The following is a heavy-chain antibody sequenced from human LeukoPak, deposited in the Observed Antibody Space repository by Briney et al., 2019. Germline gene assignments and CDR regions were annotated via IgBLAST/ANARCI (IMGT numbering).Heavy chain of an antibody. CDR3: ASLGYSYGYADY. CDR2: IYYSGST. V-gene: IGHV4-59*08. D-gene: IGHD5-18*01. J-gene: IGHJ4*02. Sequence: SETLSLTCTVSGGSISSYYWSWIRQPPGKGLEWIGYIYYSGSTNYNPSLKSRVTISVDTSKNQFSLKLSSVTAADTAVYYCASLGYSYGYADYWGQGTLVTVSS. CDR1: GGSISSYY.